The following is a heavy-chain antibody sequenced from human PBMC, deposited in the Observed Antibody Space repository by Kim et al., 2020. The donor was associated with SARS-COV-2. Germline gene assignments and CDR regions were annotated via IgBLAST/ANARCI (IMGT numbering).Heavy chain of an antibody. CDR3: TGRIAAALYYFDY. D-gene: IGHD6-13*01. V-gene: IGHV3-73*01. Sequence: AASVKGRFTISRDDSKNTAYLQMNSLKTEDTAVYYCTGRIAAALYYFDYWGQGTLVTVSS. J-gene: IGHJ4*02.